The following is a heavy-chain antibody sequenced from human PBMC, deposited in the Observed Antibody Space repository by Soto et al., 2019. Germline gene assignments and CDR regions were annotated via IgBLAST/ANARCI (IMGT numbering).Heavy chain of an antibody. V-gene: IGHV1-69*02. CDR3: AKGLGVDYFDY. CDR1: GGTFSSYT. J-gene: IGHJ4*02. Sequence: QVQLVQSGAEVKKPGSSVKVSCKASGGTFSSYTISWVRQAPGQGLEWMGRIIPILGIANYAQKFQGRVTITEDKTTGTAYMELSSLRSEDTAVYYCAKGLGVDYFDYWGQGTLVTVSS. CDR2: IIPILGIA.